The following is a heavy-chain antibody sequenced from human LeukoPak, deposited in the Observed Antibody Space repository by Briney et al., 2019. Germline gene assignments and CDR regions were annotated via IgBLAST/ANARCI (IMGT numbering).Heavy chain of an antibody. Sequence: GRSLRLSCAAAGFTFGSYEMNSVRQAPGKWLEWVSYISSSGSTIYYADSVKGRFTISRDNAKNSLYLQMNSLRAEDTAVYYCARAYCGGDCYDFDYWGQGTLVTVSS. V-gene: IGHV3-48*03. CDR2: ISSSGSTI. D-gene: IGHD2-21*02. J-gene: IGHJ4*02. CDR3: ARAYCGGDCYDFDY. CDR1: GFTFGSYE.